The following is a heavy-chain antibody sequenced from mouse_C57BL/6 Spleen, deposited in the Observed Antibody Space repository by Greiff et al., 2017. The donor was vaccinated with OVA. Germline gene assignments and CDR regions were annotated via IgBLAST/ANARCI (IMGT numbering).Heavy chain of an antibody. D-gene: IGHD1-1*01. J-gene: IGHJ1*03. CDR2: INPSSGYT. V-gene: IGHV1-7*01. CDR3: ARRASITTVPDWYFDV. CDR1: GYTFTSYW. Sequence: QVQLQQSGAELAKPGASVKLSCKASGYTFTSYWMHWVTQRPGQGLEWIGYINPSSGYTKYNQKFKDKATLTAAKSSSTAYMQLSSLTYEDSAVYYCARRASITTVPDWYFDVWGTGTTVTVSA.